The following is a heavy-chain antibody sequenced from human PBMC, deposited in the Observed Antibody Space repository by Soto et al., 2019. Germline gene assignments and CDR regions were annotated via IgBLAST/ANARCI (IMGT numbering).Heavy chain of an antibody. V-gene: IGHV1-3*01. Sequence: ASVKVSCKASGYTFTSYAIHWVRQAPGQSLEWMGWINAGNGNTKYLQNFQGRVTITRDTSASTVYMELSSPRSEDTAVYYCARVGGCSRNSCHATYQDYWGQGTQVTVSS. J-gene: IGHJ4*02. CDR1: GYTFTSYA. CDR3: ARVGGCSRNSCHATYQDY. CDR2: INAGNGNT. D-gene: IGHD2-2*01.